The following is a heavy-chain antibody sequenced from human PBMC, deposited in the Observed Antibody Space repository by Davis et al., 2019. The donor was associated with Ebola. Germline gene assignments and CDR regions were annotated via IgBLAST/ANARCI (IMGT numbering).Heavy chain of an antibody. CDR1: GFTFDDYA. Sequence: GESLKISCAASGFTFDDYAMHWVRQAPGKGLEWVSVIYNGGSTYYADSVKGRFTISRDNSKNTLYLQMNSLRAEDTAVYFCARQLPYYSYGMDVWGQGTTVTVSS. CDR2: IYNGGST. V-gene: IGHV3-53*01. J-gene: IGHJ6*02. CDR3: ARQLPYYSYGMDV. D-gene: IGHD2-2*01.